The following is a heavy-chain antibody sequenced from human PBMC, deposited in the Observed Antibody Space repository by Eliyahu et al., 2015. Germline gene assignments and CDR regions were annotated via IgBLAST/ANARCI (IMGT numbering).Heavy chain of an antibody. V-gene: IGHV3-49*04. CDR1: GFPFGDYA. D-gene: IGHD3-10*01. CDR2: IRSKAYGGTT. CDR3: IRGPEYYNDSGSYYGMDV. J-gene: IGHJ6*02. Sequence: EVQLVESGGVLIQPGRSLXVSCTASGFPFGDYAMIWVRQAPGKGLEWVGFIRSKAYGGTTEYAASVKGRFIISRDASKDIAYLRMNSLKTEDTAVYYCIRGPEYYNDSGSYYGMDVWGQGTTVTVSS.